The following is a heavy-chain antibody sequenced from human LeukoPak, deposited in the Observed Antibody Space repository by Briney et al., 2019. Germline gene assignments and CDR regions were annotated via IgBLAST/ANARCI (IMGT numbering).Heavy chain of an antibody. D-gene: IGHD7-27*01. CDR3: ARHVGISF. CDR2: IREDGTEK. V-gene: IGHV3-7*01. Sequence: GSLRLSCTASGFTFSGAWMTWVRQALGKGLEWVANIREDGTEKNYVDSVKGRFTISRDNAKNSLFLQMSNLRDDDTAIYYCARHVGISFWGQGTLVTVSS. J-gene: IGHJ4*02. CDR1: GFTFSGAW.